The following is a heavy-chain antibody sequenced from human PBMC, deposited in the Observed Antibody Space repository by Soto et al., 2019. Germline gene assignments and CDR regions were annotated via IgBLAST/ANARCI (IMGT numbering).Heavy chain of an antibody. Sequence: PSETLSLTCTVSGGSVSSGSYYWSWIRQPPGKGLEWIGYIYYSGSTNYNPSLKSRVTISVDTSKNQFSLKLSSVTAADTAVYYCARAGEIFGVVSYYYYYGMDVWGQGTTVTV. CDR1: GGSVSSGSYY. D-gene: IGHD3-3*01. J-gene: IGHJ6*02. V-gene: IGHV4-61*01. CDR2: IYYSGST. CDR3: ARAGEIFGVVSYYYYYGMDV.